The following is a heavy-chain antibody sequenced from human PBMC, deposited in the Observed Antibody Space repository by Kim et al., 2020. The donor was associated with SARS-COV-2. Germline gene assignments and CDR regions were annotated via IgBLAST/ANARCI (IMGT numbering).Heavy chain of an antibody. CDR1: GFTFSSYG. J-gene: IGHJ4*02. D-gene: IGHD3-22*01. CDR2: ISYDGSNK. Sequence: GGSLRLSCAASGFTFSSYGMHWVRQAPGKGLEWVAVISYDGSNKYYADSVKGRFTISRDNSKNTLYLQMNSLRAEDTAVYYCAKDSNYYDSSGYYYDYWGQGTLVTVSS. V-gene: IGHV3-30*18. CDR3: AKDSNYYDSSGYYYDY.